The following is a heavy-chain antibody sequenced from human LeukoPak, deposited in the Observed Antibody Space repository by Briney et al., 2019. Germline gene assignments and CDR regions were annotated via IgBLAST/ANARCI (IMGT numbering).Heavy chain of an antibody. D-gene: IGHD3-10*01. Sequence: GGSLRLSCAASGFTFSSYAMSWVRQAPGKGLEWVSAISGSGGSTYYADSVKGRFTISRDNSKNTLYLQMNSLRAEDTAVYYCAKCTGWFGELLGAFDIWGQGTMVTVSS. CDR3: AKCTGWFGELLGAFDI. J-gene: IGHJ3*02. V-gene: IGHV3-23*01. CDR1: GFTFSSYA. CDR2: ISGSGGST.